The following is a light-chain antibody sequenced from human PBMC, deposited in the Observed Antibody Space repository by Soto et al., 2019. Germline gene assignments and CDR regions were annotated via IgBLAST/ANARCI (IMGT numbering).Light chain of an antibody. CDR1: QNLGDGR. CDR2: GAS. CDR3: LHYGGSPLT. J-gene: IGKJ5*01. V-gene: IGKV3-20*01. Sequence: VLTQSPGTLSLSLGERAILSCRAHQNLGDGRLAWYQQKPGQAPRLLIYGASTRTTGIPDRFSGSGSGTDFTLTIGRLEPGDFAVYYCLHYGGSPLTFGQGTRLEI.